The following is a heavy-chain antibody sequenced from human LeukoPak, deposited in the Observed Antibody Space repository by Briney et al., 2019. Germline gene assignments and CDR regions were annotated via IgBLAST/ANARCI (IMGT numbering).Heavy chain of an antibody. V-gene: IGHV4-39*01. CDR2: IYYSGST. CDR1: GGSISSSSYY. J-gene: IGHJ4*02. D-gene: IGHD4-17*01. Sequence: SETLSLTCTVSGGSISSSSYYWGWIRQPPGKGLEWIGSIYYSGSTYYNPSLKSRVTISVDTSKNQFSLKLSSVTAADPAVYYCARIPDYGDYYFDYWGQGTLVTVSS. CDR3: ARIPDYGDYYFDY.